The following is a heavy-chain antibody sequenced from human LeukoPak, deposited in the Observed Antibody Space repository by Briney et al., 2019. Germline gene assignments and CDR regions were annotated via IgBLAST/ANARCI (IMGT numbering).Heavy chain of an antibody. CDR3: ARGYDFDY. CDR2: ISSSSSTI. D-gene: IGHD3-3*01. CDR1: GFTFSRYS. J-gene: IGHJ4*02. Sequence: PGGSLRLSCAASGFTFSRYSMNWVRQAPGKGLEWVSYISSSSSTIYYADSVKGRFTISRDNAKTSVYLQMNSLRDEDTAVYYCARGYDFDYWGQGTLVTVSS. V-gene: IGHV3-48*02.